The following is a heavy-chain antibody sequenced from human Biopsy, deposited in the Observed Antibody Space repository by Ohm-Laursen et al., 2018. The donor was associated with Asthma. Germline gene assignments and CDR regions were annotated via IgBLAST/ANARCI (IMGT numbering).Heavy chain of an antibody. V-gene: IGHV3-30*18. D-gene: IGHD1-26*01. CDR1: GFTFSNYG. CDR2: LSFDGSNK. J-gene: IGHJ4*02. CDR3: AKDVFPGWELRRGPDY. Sequence: SLRLSCAASGFTFSNYGMHWVRQAPGKGLDWVAVLSFDGSNKNYTDSVKGRFTISRDNSRNTLHLQMNSLRAEDTAVYYCAKDVFPGWELRRGPDYWGQGTLVTVSS.